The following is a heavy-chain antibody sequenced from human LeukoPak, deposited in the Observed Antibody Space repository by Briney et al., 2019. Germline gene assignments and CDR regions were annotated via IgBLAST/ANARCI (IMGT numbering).Heavy chain of an antibody. CDR3: ARLDSLRYFDWLLWEIPWDY. J-gene: IGHJ4*02. V-gene: IGHV3-30*04. CDR1: GFTFSSYA. CDR2: ISYDGSNK. D-gene: IGHD3-9*01. Sequence: GGSLRLSCAASGFTFSSYAMHWVRQAPGKGLEWVAVISYDGSNKYYADSVKGRFTISRDNSKNTLYLQMNSLRAEDTAVYYCARLDSLRYFDWLLWEIPWDYWGQGTLVTVSS.